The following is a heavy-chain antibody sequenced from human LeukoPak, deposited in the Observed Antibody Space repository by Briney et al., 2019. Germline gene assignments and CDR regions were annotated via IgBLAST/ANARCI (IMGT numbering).Heavy chain of an antibody. D-gene: IGHD6-13*01. CDR3: ARGRAGNNWFDP. CDR2: INSDGGST. J-gene: IGHJ5*02. CDR1: GFTFSNYE. Sequence: GGSLRLSCAASGFTFSNYEMNWVRQAPGKGLVWVSRINSDGGSTSYADSVKGRFTISRDNSKNTLYLQMNSLRAEDTAVYYCARGRAGNNWFDPWGQGTLVTVSS. V-gene: IGHV3-74*01.